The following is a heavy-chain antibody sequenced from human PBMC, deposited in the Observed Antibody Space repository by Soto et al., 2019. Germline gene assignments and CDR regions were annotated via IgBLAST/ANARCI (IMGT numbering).Heavy chain of an antibody. CDR2: ISWDGGST. D-gene: IGHD5-12*01. CDR1: GFTFDDYT. CDR3: AKGERGYSGYEIGY. J-gene: IGHJ4*02. V-gene: IGHV3-43*01. Sequence: EVQLVESGGVVVQPGGSLRLSRAASGFTFDDYTMHWVRQAPGKGLEWVSLISWDGGSTYYADSVKGRFTISRDNSKNSLYLQMNSLRTEDTALYYCAKGERGYSGYEIGYWGQGTLVTVSS.